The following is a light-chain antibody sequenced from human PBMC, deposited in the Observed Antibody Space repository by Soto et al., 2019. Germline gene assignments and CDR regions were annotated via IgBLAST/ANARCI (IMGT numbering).Light chain of an antibody. V-gene: IGKV1-5*03. CDR1: QSISSW. J-gene: IGKJ1*01. CDR2: RAS. Sequence: DIQMTQSPSTLSASIGDRVTITCRASQSISSWLAWYEQKPGKTPKLLLYRASTLQTGVPSRFSGSGSGTEFTLTISSLQPEDFGVFYCQQYNSLPWTFGQGTRVEIK. CDR3: QQYNSLPWT.